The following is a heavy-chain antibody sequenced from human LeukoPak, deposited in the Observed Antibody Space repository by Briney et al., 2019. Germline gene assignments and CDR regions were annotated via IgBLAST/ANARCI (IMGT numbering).Heavy chain of an antibody. CDR2: ISGSGGST. J-gene: IGHJ6*03. CDR3: ASAGYGSGALGYYYYMDV. CDR1: GFTFSHYG. D-gene: IGHD3-10*01. Sequence: GGSLRLSCAASGFTFSHYGMTWVRQAPGKGLEWVSAISGSGGSTYYAGSVKGRFTISRDNAKNTLYLQMNSLRAEDTAVYSCASAGYGSGALGYYYYMDVWGKGTTVTISS. V-gene: IGHV3-23*01.